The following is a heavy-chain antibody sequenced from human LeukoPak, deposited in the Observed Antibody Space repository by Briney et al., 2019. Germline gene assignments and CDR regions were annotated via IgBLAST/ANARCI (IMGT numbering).Heavy chain of an antibody. CDR2: ISGRADST. J-gene: IGHJ4*02. Sequence: PGGSLRLSCAASGFVFSNYAMSWVRQAPGRGLEWVYTISGRADSTYSADSVRGRFTIHRDSYKNTLSLQMDSLRAEDTVVYYCARSPLIRESYGDKIVKFDYWGQGTLVTVSS. CDR1: GFVFSNYA. D-gene: IGHD4-17*01. V-gene: IGHV3-23*01. CDR3: ARSPLIRESYGDKIVKFDY.